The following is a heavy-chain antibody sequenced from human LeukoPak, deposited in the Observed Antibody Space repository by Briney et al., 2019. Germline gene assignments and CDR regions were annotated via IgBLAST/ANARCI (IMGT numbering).Heavy chain of an antibody. CDR2: ISYDGSNK. Sequence: RGSLRLSCAASGFTFSSYAMHWVRQAPGKGLEWVAVISYDGSNKYYADSVKGRFTISRDSAKNTLYLQMNSLRAEDSAVYYCASAYYHYYFDYWGQGTLVTVSS. J-gene: IGHJ4*02. D-gene: IGHD3-16*01. CDR3: ASAYYHYYFDY. CDR1: GFTFSSYA. V-gene: IGHV3-30*04.